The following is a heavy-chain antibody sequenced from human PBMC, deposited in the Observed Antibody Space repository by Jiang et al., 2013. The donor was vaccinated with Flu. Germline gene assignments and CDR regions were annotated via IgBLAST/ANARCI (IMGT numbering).Heavy chain of an antibody. D-gene: IGHD2-8*01. J-gene: IGHJ4*01. V-gene: IGHV3-49*03. CDR3: ARDLVRDVILIPVTYFDY. Sequence: VQLLESGGGLVQPGRSLRLSCTGSGFTFGDYAVSWLRQAPGKGLEWVGFIRNKLYRGTTDYAASVKGRFTISRDDSKSIAYLQMSSLKTEDTAVYYCARDLVRDVILIPVTYFDY. CDR2: IRNKLYRGTT. CDR1: GFTFGDYA.